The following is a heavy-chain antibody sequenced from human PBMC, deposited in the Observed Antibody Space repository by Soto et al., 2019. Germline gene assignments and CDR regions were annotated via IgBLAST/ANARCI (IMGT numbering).Heavy chain of an antibody. CDR3: ARGNPFNYAGFDV. Sequence: ASVKVSCKASGYTFSDFDINWLRQTSGQGPEWMGWMNAKSGDAFFAQRFHDKFNMTWDTSLTTAYMEVGSLTSDHAAIYYCARGNPFNYAGFDVWGQGTTVTVSS. CDR1: GYTFSDFD. CDR2: MNAKSGDA. D-gene: IGHD3-16*01. J-gene: IGHJ6*02. V-gene: IGHV1-8*01.